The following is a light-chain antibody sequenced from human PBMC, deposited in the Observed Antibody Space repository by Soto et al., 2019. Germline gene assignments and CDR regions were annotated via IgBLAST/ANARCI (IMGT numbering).Light chain of an antibody. V-gene: IGKV3-15*01. CDR3: KNYNNCNFT. CDR2: AAS. J-gene: IGKJ2*01. Sequence: IFMTHSPSTLSVSPGEKCTLSCRASQSVSSNLAWYQQKPGQAPTLLIYAASDRATGIPVRFSGSRSGTDFTITISSMQSEDLAVYYCKNYNNCNFTFGQGTK. CDR1: QSVSSN.